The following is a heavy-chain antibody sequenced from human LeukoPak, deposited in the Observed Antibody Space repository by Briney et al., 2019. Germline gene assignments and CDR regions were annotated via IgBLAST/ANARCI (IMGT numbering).Heavy chain of an antibody. V-gene: IGHV3-23*01. J-gene: IGHJ4*02. CDR2: ISGSGNGT. CDR3: AKRTMSAFDS. CDR1: GFTFRTYA. Sequence: GGSLRLSCTASGFTFRTYAMNWVRQAPGKGLEWLSGISGSGNGTYYADSVKGRFIISRDNSKNMVYLQMNSLTVEDTATHYCAKRTMSAFDSWGQGTLLIVSS.